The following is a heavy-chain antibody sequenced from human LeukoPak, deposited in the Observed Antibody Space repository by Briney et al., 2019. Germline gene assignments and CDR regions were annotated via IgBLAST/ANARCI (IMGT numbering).Heavy chain of an antibody. J-gene: IGHJ3*02. D-gene: IGHD3-22*01. CDR2: MNPNSGNT. CDR3: ARVRGYYSADAFDI. CDR1: GYAFTSYD. V-gene: IGHV1-8*01. Sequence: GASVKVSCKASGYAFTSYDINWVRQATGQGLEWMGWMNPNSGNTGYAQKFQGRVTMTRNTSISTAYMELSSLRSEDTAVYYCARVRGYYSADAFDIWGQGTMVTVSS.